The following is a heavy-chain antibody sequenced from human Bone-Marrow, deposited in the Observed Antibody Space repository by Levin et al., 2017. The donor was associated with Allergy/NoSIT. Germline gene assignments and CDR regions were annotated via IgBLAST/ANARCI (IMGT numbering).Heavy chain of an antibody. J-gene: IGHJ5*02. CDR3: ARGCSYIAVACRGWFDP. Sequence: SQTLSLTCAVYGGSFSGYYWSWIRQPPGKGLEWIGEINHSGSTNYNPSLKSRVTISVDTSKNQFSPKLSSVTAADTAVYYCARGCSYIAVACRGWFDPWGQGTLVTVSS. V-gene: IGHV4-34*01. CDR2: INHSGST. CDR1: GGSFSGYY. D-gene: IGHD6-19*01.